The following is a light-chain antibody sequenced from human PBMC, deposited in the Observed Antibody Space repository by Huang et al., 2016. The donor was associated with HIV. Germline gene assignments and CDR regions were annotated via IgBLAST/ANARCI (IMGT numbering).Light chain of an antibody. CDR1: QSLLHSDGRTY. CDR2: EGS. J-gene: IGKJ1*01. V-gene: IGKV2D-29*02. CDR3: MQSLRPAT. Sequence: DIVMTQTPLSLSVTPGQPASISCKASQSLLHSDGRTYLFWYLQKPGQSPQLLFYEGSNRFSGVPDRFSGSGSGTEFTLKISRVETEDVGIYYCMQSLRPATFGQGTKVEIK.